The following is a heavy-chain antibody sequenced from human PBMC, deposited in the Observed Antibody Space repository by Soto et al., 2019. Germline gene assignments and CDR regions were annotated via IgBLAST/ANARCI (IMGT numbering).Heavy chain of an antibody. CDR3: ARLHGLYAMDV. J-gene: IGHJ6*02. CDR2: ILHSGRT. CDR1: GGSIRSSNW. Sequence: QVQLQESAPGLVKPSGTLSLTCAVSGGSIRSSNWWSWFRQPPGKGLEWIGEILHSGRTNYNPSLKSRVTISVDTSKNQFSLKLSSVTAADTAVYYCARLHGLYAMDVWGQGTTVTVSS. D-gene: IGHD4-17*01. V-gene: IGHV4-4*02.